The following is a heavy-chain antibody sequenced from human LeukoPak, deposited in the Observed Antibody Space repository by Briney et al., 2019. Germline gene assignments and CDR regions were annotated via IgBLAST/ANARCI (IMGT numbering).Heavy chain of an antibody. CDR3: ARAPYNWNDEGAFDV. D-gene: IGHD1-1*01. CDR2: ISSSSSTI. CDR1: GFTFSSYS. Sequence: GGSLRLSRAASGFTFSSYSMNWVRQAPGKGLEWVSYISSSSSTIYYADSVKGRFTISRDNAKNSLYLQMNSLRAEDTAVYYCARAPYNWNDEGAFDVWGQGTMVTVSS. J-gene: IGHJ3*01. V-gene: IGHV3-48*01.